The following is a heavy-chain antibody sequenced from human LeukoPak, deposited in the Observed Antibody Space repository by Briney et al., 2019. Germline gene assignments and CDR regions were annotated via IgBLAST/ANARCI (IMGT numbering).Heavy chain of an antibody. V-gene: IGHV3-30*04. D-gene: IGHD3-10*01. CDR2: ISYDGSNK. CDR3: ARDSTYYYDSGSSGPHYFDN. Sequence: GRSLRLSCAASGFTFSSYAMHWVRQAPGKGLEWEAVISYDGSNKYYADSVKGRFTISRDNSKNTLYLQMNSLRAEDTAVYYCARDSTYYYDSGSSGPHYFDNWGQGTLVTVSS. J-gene: IGHJ4*02. CDR1: GFTFSSYA.